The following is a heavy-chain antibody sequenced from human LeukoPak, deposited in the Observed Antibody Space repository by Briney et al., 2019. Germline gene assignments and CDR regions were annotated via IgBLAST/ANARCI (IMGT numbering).Heavy chain of an antibody. Sequence: ASVKVSCKASGYTFTDYYMHWVRQAPGQGCEWMGWINPNDGDTNYSQKFQGRVTITRDTSISTAHMEVSRLRSDDTAVYYCARANFLYCSSSTCLFDYWGQGTLVTVSS. D-gene: IGHD2-2*01. CDR2: INPNDGDT. CDR1: GYTFTDYY. CDR3: ARANFLYCSSSTCLFDY. V-gene: IGHV1-2*02. J-gene: IGHJ4*02.